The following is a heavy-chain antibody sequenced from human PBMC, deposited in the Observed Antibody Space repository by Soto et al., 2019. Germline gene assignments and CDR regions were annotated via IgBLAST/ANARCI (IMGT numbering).Heavy chain of an antibody. CDR1: GYSFTNYW. CDR3: ARHLAIVGATEYYYYGMDV. Sequence: PGESLKISCKGSGYSFTNYWISWVRQMPGKGLEWMGRIDPSDSYTNYSPSFQGHVTISADKSISTAYLQWSSLKASDTAMYYCARHLAIVGATEYYYYGMDVWGQGTTVTVSS. CDR2: IDPSDSYT. D-gene: IGHD1-26*01. V-gene: IGHV5-10-1*01. J-gene: IGHJ6*02.